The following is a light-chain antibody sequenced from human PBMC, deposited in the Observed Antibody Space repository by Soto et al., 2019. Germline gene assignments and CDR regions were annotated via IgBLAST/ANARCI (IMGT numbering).Light chain of an antibody. CDR2: KAS. Sequence: AWHQQKPGKAPKLLISKASSLESGVPSRFSGSGSGTEFTLTISSLQPDDFATYYCQQLNSYPLTFGGGTKVDIK. CDR3: QQLNSYPLT. V-gene: IGKV1-5*03. J-gene: IGKJ4*01.